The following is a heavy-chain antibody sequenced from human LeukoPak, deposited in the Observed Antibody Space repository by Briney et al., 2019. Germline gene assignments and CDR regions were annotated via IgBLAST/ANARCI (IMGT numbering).Heavy chain of an antibody. Sequence: GRSLRLSCAASGFTFDDYAMHWVRQAPGKGLEWVSAISGSGGSTYYADSVKGRFTISRDNSKNTLYLQMNSLRAEDTAVYYCARVGAQPDYWGQGTLVTVSS. CDR3: ARVGAQPDY. CDR1: GFTFDDYA. V-gene: IGHV3-23*01. J-gene: IGHJ4*02. D-gene: IGHD1-26*01. CDR2: ISGSGGST.